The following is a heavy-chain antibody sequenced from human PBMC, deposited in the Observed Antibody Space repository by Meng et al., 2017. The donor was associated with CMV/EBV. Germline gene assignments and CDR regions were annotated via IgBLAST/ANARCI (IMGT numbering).Heavy chain of an antibody. CDR1: GYSISSGYY. D-gene: IGHD6-13*01. CDR3: ARWARSSSRFDY. J-gene: IGHJ4*02. Sequence: SEILSLTCTVPGYSISSGYYWGWIRQPPGKGLEWIGSIYHSGSTYYNPSLKSRVTISVDTSKNQFSLKLSSVTAADTAVYYCARWARSSSRFDYWGQGTLVTVSS. V-gene: IGHV4-38-2*02. CDR2: IYHSGST.